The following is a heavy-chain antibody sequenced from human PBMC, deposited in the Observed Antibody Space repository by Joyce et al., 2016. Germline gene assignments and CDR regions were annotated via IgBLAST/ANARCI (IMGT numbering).Heavy chain of an antibody. J-gene: IGHJ4*02. Sequence: EVQLVESGGGLVQPGGSLRLCCAVSGFTFSSYWMCWVRQTPGEGQEWWANKNKDGSEKYDVGSVMGRFTIARDNAKNSLCLQMNSLRAEDTAVYYCSSDFGGNTQPYDYWGQGTLVTVSS. D-gene: IGHD4-23*01. CDR1: GFTFSSYW. V-gene: IGHV3-7*03. CDR3: SSDFGGNTQPYDY. CDR2: KNKDGSEK.